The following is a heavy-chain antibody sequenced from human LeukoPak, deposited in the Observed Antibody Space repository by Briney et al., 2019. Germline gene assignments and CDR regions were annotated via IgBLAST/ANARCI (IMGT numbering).Heavy chain of an antibody. D-gene: IGHD3-10*01. Sequence: GGSLRLSCAASGFTVSNDYMTWVCQAPGKGLEWVSIIYSGGNTYYADSVKGRFTISRDNSKNTVYLQMNSLRVEDTAVYYCARDSSLWFGATWGQGTLVIVSS. CDR3: ARDSSLWFGAT. J-gene: IGHJ4*02. CDR2: IYSGGNT. CDR1: GFTVSNDY. V-gene: IGHV3-53*01.